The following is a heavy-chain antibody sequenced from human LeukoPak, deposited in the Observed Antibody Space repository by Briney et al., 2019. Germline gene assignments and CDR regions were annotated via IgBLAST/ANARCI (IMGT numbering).Heavy chain of an antibody. CDR3: ARATQSAFDI. Sequence: PGGSLRLSCAASGFTFSDYYMNWIRQAPGKGLEWVSYISSSGSSIYYADSVKGRFTVSRDNAKNSLYLQMNSLTAEDTAVYYCARATQSAFDIWGQGTVVTVSS. CDR1: GFTFSDYY. CDR2: ISSSGSSI. J-gene: IGHJ3*02. V-gene: IGHV3-11*04.